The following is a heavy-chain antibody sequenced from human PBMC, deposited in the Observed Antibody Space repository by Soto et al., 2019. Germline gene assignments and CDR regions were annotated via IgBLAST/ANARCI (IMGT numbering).Heavy chain of an antibody. CDR2: ISGSGGST. Sequence: GGSLRLSCAASGFTFSSYAMSWVRQAPGKGLEWVSAISGSGGSTYYADSVKGRFTISRDNSKNTLYLQKNSLRAEDKAVYYCATSLRYCSSTSCPQPSEDAFDIWGQGTMVTVSS. D-gene: IGHD2-2*01. V-gene: IGHV3-23*01. J-gene: IGHJ3*02. CDR1: GFTFSSYA. CDR3: ATSLRYCSSTSCPQPSEDAFDI.